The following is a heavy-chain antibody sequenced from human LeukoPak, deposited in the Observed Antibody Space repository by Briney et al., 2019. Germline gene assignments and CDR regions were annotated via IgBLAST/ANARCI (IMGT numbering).Heavy chain of an antibody. CDR2: INHSGST. Sequence: SETLSLTCAVYGGSFSGYYWSGIRQPPGKGLEWIGEINHSGSTNYNPSLKSRVTISVDTSKNQFSLKLSSVTAADTAVYYCARGLRGYSYGRFFDYWGQGTLVTVSS. D-gene: IGHD5-18*01. CDR3: ARGLRGYSYGRFFDY. V-gene: IGHV4-34*01. CDR1: GGSFSGYY. J-gene: IGHJ4*02.